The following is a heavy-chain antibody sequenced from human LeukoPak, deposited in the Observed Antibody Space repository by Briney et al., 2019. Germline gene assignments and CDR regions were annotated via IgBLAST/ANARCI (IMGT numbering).Heavy chain of an antibody. Sequence: ASVKXSCKASGYTFTSYGISWVRQAPGQGLERMGWISAYNGNKNYAQNLQRTLTITPDTSTSTAYMQLRSLRSDDTAVYYCARVVGAGATRVRYFDYWGQGTLVTVSS. J-gene: IGHJ4*02. CDR1: GYTFTSYG. D-gene: IGHD1-26*01. CDR2: ISAYNGNK. CDR3: ARVVGAGATRVRYFDY. V-gene: IGHV1-18*01.